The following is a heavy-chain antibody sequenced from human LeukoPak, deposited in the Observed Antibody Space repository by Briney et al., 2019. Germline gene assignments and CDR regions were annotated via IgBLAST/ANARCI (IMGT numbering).Heavy chain of an antibody. J-gene: IGHJ6*02. D-gene: IGHD5-18*01. CDR2: INPSGGST. CDR1: GYTFTNYY. V-gene: IGHV1-46*01. CDR3: ARGIQLSKYGMDV. Sequence: ASVKVSCKASGYTFTNYYMHWVRQAPGQGLEWMGIINPSGGSTNYAQKFQGRVTMTRDTSTSTVYMDLSSLTSEGTAVYYCARGIQLSKYGMDVWGQGTTVTVSS.